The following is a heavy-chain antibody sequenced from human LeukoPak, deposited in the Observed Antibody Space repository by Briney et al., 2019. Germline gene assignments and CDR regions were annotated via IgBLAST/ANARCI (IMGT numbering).Heavy chain of an antibody. J-gene: IGHJ3*02. CDR1: EYTFTSYY. CDR3: AREPTAVGAFDI. CDR2: INPSGGST. V-gene: IGHV1-46*01. D-gene: IGHD2-21*02. Sequence: ASVKVSCKASEYTFTSYYMHWVRQAPGQGLEWMGIINPSGGSTSYAQKFQGRVTMTRDTSTSTVYMELSSLRSEDTAVYYCAREPTAVGAFDIWGQGTMVTVSS.